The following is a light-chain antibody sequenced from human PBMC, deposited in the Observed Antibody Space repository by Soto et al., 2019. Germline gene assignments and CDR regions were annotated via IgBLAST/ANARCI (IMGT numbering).Light chain of an antibody. CDR3: CSYAGSRTFV. CDR2: EGT. Sequence: QSALTQPASVSGSPGQSITVSCNGTSSDVGAYNLVSWYQQHPGKAPRLIIYEGTKRPSGISHRFSGSKSDNTASLTISGLRAEDEAHYNCCSYAGSRTFVFGGGTKVTVL. CDR1: SSDVGAYNL. V-gene: IGLV2-23*01. J-gene: IGLJ3*02.